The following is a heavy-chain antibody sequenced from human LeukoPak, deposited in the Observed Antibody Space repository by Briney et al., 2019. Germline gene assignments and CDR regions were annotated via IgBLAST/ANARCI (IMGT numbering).Heavy chain of an antibody. V-gene: IGHV3-30*02. CDR1: GFTFSSHG. CDR3: AKNRGYMDV. Sequence: GGSLRLSCAASGFTFSSHGLHWVRQAPGKGLEWVAFIRYDGNNKHYADSVKGRFTIPRDNSKNTLYLQMNSLRAEDTAVYYCAKNRGYMDVWGKGTTVTVSS. CDR2: IRYDGNNK. D-gene: IGHD3-10*01. J-gene: IGHJ6*03.